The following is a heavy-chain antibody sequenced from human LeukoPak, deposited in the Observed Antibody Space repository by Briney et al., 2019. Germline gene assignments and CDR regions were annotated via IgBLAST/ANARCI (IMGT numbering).Heavy chain of an antibody. V-gene: IGHV1-69*01. D-gene: IGHD2-2*01. CDR2: IIPIFGTA. CDR1: GGTFSSYA. CDR3: ARDHCVSSGCYEDYYYGVDV. Sequence: SVKVSCKASGGTFSSYAISWVRQAPGQGLEWMGGIIPIFGTANYAQKFQGRVTITADESTSTAYMELSSLRSEDTAVYYCARDHCVSSGCYEDYYYGVDVWGRGTTVTVSS. J-gene: IGHJ6*02.